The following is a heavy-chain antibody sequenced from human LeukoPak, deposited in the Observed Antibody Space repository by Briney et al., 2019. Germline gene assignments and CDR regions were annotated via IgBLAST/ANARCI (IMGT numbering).Heavy chain of an antibody. Sequence: GGSLRLSCAASGFTVSSNYMSWVRQAPGKGLEWVSVIYSGGSTYYADSVKGRFTISRDNSKNTLYLQMNSLRAEDTAVYYCARDPYSGTYSDYYYYYMDVWGKGTTVTVSS. CDR3: ARDPYSGTYSDYYYYYMDV. J-gene: IGHJ6*03. CDR1: GFTVSSNY. V-gene: IGHV3-66*01. CDR2: IYSGGST. D-gene: IGHD1-26*01.